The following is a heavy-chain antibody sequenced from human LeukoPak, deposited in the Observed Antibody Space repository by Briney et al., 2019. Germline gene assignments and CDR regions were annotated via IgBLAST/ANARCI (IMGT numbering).Heavy chain of an antibody. J-gene: IGHJ3*02. V-gene: IGHV4-59*01. CDR3: ARGPGTVAGTKDAFDI. CDR2: IYYSGST. D-gene: IGHD6-19*01. Sequence: SETLSLTCTVSGGSISSYYWSWIRQPPGKGLEWIGYIYYSGSTKYNPSLKSRVTISVDTSKNQFSLKLSSVTAADTAVYYCARGPGTVAGTKDAFDIWGQGTMVTVSS. CDR1: GGSISSYY.